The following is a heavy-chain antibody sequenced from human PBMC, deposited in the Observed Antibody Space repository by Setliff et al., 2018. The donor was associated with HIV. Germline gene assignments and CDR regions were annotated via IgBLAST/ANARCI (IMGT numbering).Heavy chain of an antibody. D-gene: IGHD4-17*01. V-gene: IGHV4-61*01. Sequence: KPSETLSLTCSVSGGSVGSGSYYWSWIRQSPGKGPEWLGYIYYSGSTTYNPSLRSRVTISIDTSKNQFSLNLRSVTAADTAVYYCARDPPGYGDSKDYWGQGKLVTVSS. CDR1: GGSVGSGSYY. CDR3: ARDPPGYGDSKDY. J-gene: IGHJ4*02. CDR2: IYYSGST.